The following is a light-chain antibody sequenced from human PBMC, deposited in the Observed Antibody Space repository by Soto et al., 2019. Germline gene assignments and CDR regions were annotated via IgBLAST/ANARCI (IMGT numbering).Light chain of an antibody. CDR3: QQRRTWPPLT. CDR2: HPS. Sequence: ETVLTQSPATLSLSPGETATLSCRASESVDIYLAWYQQKPGQLPRLLIYHPSNRATSIPAKYSGSGSGTLFTLTISSLEPEESAVYYCQQRRTWPPLTFGGGKTVEI. CDR1: ESVDIY. V-gene: IGKV3-11*01. J-gene: IGKJ4*01.